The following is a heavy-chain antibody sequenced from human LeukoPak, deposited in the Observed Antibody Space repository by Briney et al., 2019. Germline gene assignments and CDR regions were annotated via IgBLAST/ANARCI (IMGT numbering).Heavy chain of an antibody. D-gene: IGHD6-19*01. V-gene: IGHV3-74*01. J-gene: IGHJ4*02. CDR1: GFTFSKYW. CDR2: LNSDGGNT. Sequence: GGSLRLSCAASGFTFSKYWMHWVRQAPGKGLVWVSRLNSDGGNTNYADSVKGRFTISRDNAKNTVFLQMNNLRAEDTAVYYCARTATVAGSEFDYWGQGTLVTVSS. CDR3: ARTATVAGSEFDY.